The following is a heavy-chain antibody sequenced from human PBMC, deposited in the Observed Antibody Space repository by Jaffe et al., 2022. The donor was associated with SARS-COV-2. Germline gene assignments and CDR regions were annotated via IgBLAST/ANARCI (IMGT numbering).Heavy chain of an antibody. CDR1: GFTFDDYA. CDR2: ISWNSGSI. Sequence: EVQLVESGGGLVQPGRSLRLSCAASGFTFDDYAMHWVRQAPGKGLEWVSGISWNSGSIGYADSVKGRFTISRDNAKNSLYLQMNSLRAEDTALYYCAKDEIPGYSSGWQNWFDPWGQGTLVTVSS. J-gene: IGHJ5*02. CDR3: AKDEIPGYSSGWQNWFDP. V-gene: IGHV3-9*01. D-gene: IGHD6-19*01.